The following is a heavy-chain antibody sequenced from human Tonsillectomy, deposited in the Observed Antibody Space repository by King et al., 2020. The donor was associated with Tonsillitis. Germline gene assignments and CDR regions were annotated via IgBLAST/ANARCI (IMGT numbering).Heavy chain of an antibody. J-gene: IGHJ4*02. CDR1: GYTFTDYY. Sequence: QLVQSGAEVKKPGASVKVSCKASGYTFTDYYIHWVRQAPGQGLEWMGWINPDSGGTKYAEKFQGSVTMTRDTSISTAYMELSRLRSEDTAVYYCARAMVRGLITSYYFDYWGQGTLVTVSS. V-gene: IGHV1-2*02. CDR3: ARAMVRGLITSYYFDY. D-gene: IGHD3-10*01. CDR2: INPDSGGT.